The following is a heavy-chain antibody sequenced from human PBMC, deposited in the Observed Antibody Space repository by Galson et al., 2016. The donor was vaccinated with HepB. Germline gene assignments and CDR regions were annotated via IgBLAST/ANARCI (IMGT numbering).Heavy chain of an antibody. CDR1: GYKFTNYW. CDR2: IYPGDSDT. V-gene: IGHV5-51*01. J-gene: IGHJ4*02. CDR3: ATPGRDGHNSLDF. Sequence: QSGAEVKKPGKFLKISCKTSGYKFTNYWIAWVRQLPGKGLEWMGLIYPGDSDTRYSPSFQGQVTISADTSDSTAYLQWSSLKASDTAMYYCATPGRDGHNSLDFWGLGTLVTVSA. D-gene: IGHD5-24*01.